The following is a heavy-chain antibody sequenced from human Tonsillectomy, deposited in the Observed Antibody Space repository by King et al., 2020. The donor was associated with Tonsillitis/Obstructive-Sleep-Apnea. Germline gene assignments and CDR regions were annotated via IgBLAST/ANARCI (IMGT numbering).Heavy chain of an antibody. CDR2: IYYSGST. D-gene: IGHD3-16*01. CDR3: ARRRTVSAFDI. V-gene: IGHV4-39*01. J-gene: IGHJ3*02. Sequence: QLQESGPGLVKPSETLSLTCTVSGGSISSSSYYWGWIRQPPGKGLEWIESIYYSGSTYYNPSLKSRVTISVDTSKNQFSLKLSSVTAADTAVYYCARRRTVSAFDIWGQGTMVTVSS. CDR1: GGSISSSSYY.